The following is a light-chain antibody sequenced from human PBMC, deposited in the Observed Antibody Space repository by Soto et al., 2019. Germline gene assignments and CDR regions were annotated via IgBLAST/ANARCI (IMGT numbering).Light chain of an antibody. CDR1: QSVSSTY. CDR2: GAS. Sequence: ALTRSNLPLSPGERATLSCRASQSVSSTYLAWYRQKPGQAPRLLIYGASSRATGIPDRFSGSGSGTDFTLTICRQDPEDFAMYYWQQYATSGTFAQGTRLEIK. CDR3: QQYATSGT. J-gene: IGKJ5*01. V-gene: IGKV3-20*01.